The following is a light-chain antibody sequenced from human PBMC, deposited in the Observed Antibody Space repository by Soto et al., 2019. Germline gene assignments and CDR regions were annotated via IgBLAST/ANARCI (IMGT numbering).Light chain of an antibody. CDR2: AAS. Sequence: ETVMTQAPDTLSLSPGERDTLSCRASLSVSRNFAWYPPQPRQAPRLLIYAASTRATGIPPRFSGSGSGTDFTLTISSLEPEDAAVYYCQQRHMWPITFGQGTRVEIK. CDR1: LSVSRN. J-gene: IGKJ5*01. V-gene: IGKV3-11*01. CDR3: QQRHMWPIT.